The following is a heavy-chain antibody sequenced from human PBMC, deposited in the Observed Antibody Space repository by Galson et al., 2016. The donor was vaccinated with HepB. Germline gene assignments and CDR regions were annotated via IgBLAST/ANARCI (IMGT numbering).Heavy chain of an antibody. J-gene: IGHJ2*01. Sequence: SLRLSCAASGFTFNDYAMHWVRQAPGKGLEYVSAIRSTGGNTYYADSVKGRFTISRDNSKNTLYLQMSSLRPEDTAVYYCVRSESGHLWVYLDLWGRGTLVTVSS. CDR2: IRSTGGNT. D-gene: IGHD1-26*01. CDR1: GFTFNDYA. CDR3: VRSESGHLWVYLDL. V-gene: IGHV3-64D*09.